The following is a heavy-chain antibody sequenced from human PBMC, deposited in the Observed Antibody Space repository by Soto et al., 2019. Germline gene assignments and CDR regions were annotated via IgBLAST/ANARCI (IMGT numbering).Heavy chain of an antibody. D-gene: IGHD1-26*01. J-gene: IGHJ4*02. CDR2: IVPIFDTS. CDR1: GNTFSTYA. CDR3: ARDLHSGAYSGADY. V-gene: IGHV1-69*06. Sequence: QVQLVQSGAEVKKPGSSVKVSCKASGNTFSTYAISWVRQAPGQGLEWMGGIVPIFDTSTYAQKFQGRITITADKSSTTAYMELSSLTSEDTGFYYCARDLHSGAYSGADYWGQGTLGTVSS.